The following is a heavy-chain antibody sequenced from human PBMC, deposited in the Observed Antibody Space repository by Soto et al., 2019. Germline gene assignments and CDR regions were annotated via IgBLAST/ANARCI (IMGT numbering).Heavy chain of an antibody. CDR1: GYAFTSYW. J-gene: IGHJ6*02. Sequence: GESLKISCTGSGYAFTSYWIAWVRQMPGKGLEWMGIIYPGDSDTRYSPSFQGQVTISADKSITTAYLQWSSLKASDTAMYYCARLPEYSSSFGYGMDVWGQGTTVTVSS. CDR2: IYPGDSDT. CDR3: ARLPEYSSSFGYGMDV. D-gene: IGHD6-6*01. V-gene: IGHV5-51*01.